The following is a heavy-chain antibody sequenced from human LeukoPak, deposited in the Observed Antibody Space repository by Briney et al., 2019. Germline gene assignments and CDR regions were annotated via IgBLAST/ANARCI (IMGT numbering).Heavy chain of an antibody. CDR2: INPNSGGT. J-gene: IGHJ4*02. CDR1: GYTFTDYY. Sequence: GASVKVSCKASGYTFTDYYMHWVRQAPGQGLEWVGWINPNSGGTNYAQKFQGRVTMTRDTSISTAYMELSRLRSDDTAVYYCARVPGITGTLNYWGQGTPVTVSS. D-gene: IGHD1-7*01. V-gene: IGHV1-2*02. CDR3: ARVPGITGTLNY.